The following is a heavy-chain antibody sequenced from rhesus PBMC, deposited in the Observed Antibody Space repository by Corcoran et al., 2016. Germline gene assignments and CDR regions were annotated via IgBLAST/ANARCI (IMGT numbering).Heavy chain of an antibody. CDR2: FSGSCGST. D-gene: IGHD5-30*01. Sequence: QLQLQESGPGLVKPSETLSLTCAVSGGSISSNYWSWIHHPPGKGLDWIGRFSGSCGSTDSNPSLKRRVTISTYTSKNQFSLKLSSVTAADTAVYYCARGVGYSTFDYWGQGVLVTVSS. CDR1: GGSISSNY. J-gene: IGHJ4*01. V-gene: IGHV4-173*01. CDR3: ARGVGYSTFDY.